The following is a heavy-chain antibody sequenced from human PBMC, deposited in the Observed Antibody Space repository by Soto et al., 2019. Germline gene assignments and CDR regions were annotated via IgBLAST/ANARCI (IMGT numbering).Heavy chain of an antibody. J-gene: IGHJ3*02. CDR1: GGSISSYY. D-gene: IGHD2-15*01. Sequence: KASETLSLTCTVSGGSISSYYWSWIRQPAGKGLEWIGRIYTSGSTNYNPSLKSRVTMSVDTSKNQFSLKLSSVTAADTAVYYCAGTRVASDAFDIWGQGTMVTVSS. CDR3: AGTRVASDAFDI. V-gene: IGHV4-4*07. CDR2: IYTSGST.